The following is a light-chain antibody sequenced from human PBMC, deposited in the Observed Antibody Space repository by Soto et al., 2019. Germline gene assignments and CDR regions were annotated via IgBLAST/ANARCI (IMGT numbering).Light chain of an antibody. J-gene: IGKJ1*01. CDR1: QSVSNNY. CDR3: QQRITWPPTWT. CDR2: GAS. Sequence: EIVLTQSPGTLSLSPGERATLSCRASQSVSNNYLAWYQQKPGQAPRLLIYGASNRATGIPARFSGSGSGTDFTLTISSLEPEDFAVYYCQQRITWPPTWTFGQGTKVDIK. V-gene: IGKV3D-20*02.